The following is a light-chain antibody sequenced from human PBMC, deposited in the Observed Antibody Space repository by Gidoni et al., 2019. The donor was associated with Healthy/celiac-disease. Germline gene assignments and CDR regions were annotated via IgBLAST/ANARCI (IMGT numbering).Light chain of an antibody. V-gene: IGKV3-20*01. CDR2: GAS. Sequence: EIVLTQSPGTLSLSPGERATLSCRASQSVSSSYLAWYQQKPGQAPSLLIYGASTSTVIPDRPSGSGSGTDFTLTISRLEPEDFAVYYCQQYGSSPVTFGQGTKLEIK. J-gene: IGKJ2*01. CDR1: QSVSSSY. CDR3: QQYGSSPVT.